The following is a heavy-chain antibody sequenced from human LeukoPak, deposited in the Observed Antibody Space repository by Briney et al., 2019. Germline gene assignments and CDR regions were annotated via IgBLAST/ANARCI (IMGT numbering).Heavy chain of an antibody. CDR3: AKRGVVIRVILVGFHKEAYYFES. D-gene: IGHD3-22*01. CDR2: ISDSGGRT. J-gene: IGHJ4*02. CDR1: GITLSNYG. V-gene: IGHV3-23*01. Sequence: GGSLRLSCAVSGITLSNYGMSWVRQAPGKGLEWVAGISDSGGRTNYADSVKGRFTISRDNPKNTLYLQMNSLRAEDTAVYFCAKRGVVIRVILVGFHKEAYYFESWGQGAVVTVSS.